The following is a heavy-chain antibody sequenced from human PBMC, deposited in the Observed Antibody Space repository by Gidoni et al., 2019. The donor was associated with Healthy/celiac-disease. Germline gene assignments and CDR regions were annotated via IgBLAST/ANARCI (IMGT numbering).Heavy chain of an antibody. J-gene: IGHJ6*02. V-gene: IGHV3-33*01. CDR1: GFTFSSYG. CDR2: IWYDGSNK. Sequence: QVQLVESGGGVVQPGRSLRLSCAASGFTFSSYGMHWVRQAPGKGLEWVAVIWYDGSNKYYAASVKGRFTISRDNSKNTLYLQMNSLRAEDTAVYYCARDVYYYDSSGHGGYYYGMDVWGQGTTVTVSS. CDR3: ARDVYYYDSSGHGGYYYGMDV. D-gene: IGHD3-22*01.